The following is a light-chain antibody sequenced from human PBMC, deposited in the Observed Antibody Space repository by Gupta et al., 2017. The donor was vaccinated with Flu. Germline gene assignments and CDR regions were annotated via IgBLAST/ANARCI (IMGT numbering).Light chain of an antibody. CDR2: AAS. CDR3: QQYNNGRPEVA. Sequence: TLSVSPGERVSLTCRASQSVRSNLDWYEQKQGQAPRLLIFAASTRANGVMARFSGSVGGTEITLTISSMQSEDFEVYYCQQYNNGRPEVAFGHGTKVDIK. CDR1: QSVRSN. J-gene: IGKJ3*01. V-gene: IGKV3-15*01.